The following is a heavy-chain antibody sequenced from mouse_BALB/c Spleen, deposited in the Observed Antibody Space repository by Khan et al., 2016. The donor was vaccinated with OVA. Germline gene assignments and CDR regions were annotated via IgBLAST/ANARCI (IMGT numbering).Heavy chain of an antibody. V-gene: IGHV1-5*01. D-gene: IGHD1-3*01. CDR3: ARGGYSSFAY. CDR2: IYPGNSYT. CDR1: GYSFTSYL. J-gene: IGHJ3*01. Sequence: EVQLVESGAVLARPGASVKMSCKASGYSFTSYLIYWVKQRPGQGLEWIGDIYPGNSYTTYNQKFKDKATLTADTSANTAYMELSSLTNEDSAVYYCARGGYSSFAYWGQGTLVTVSA.